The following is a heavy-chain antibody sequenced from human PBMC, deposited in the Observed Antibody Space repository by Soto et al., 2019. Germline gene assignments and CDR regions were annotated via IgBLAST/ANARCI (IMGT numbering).Heavy chain of an antibody. Sequence: GCLRLSCAASGFTFSSYSMNWVRQAPGKGLEWVSSISSSSSYIYYADSVKGRFTISRDNAKNSLYLQMNSLRAEDTAVYYCARDGPLAARPLDYWGQGTLVTVSS. D-gene: IGHD6-6*01. CDR2: ISSSSSYI. V-gene: IGHV3-21*01. J-gene: IGHJ4*02. CDR3: ARDGPLAARPLDY. CDR1: GFTFSSYS.